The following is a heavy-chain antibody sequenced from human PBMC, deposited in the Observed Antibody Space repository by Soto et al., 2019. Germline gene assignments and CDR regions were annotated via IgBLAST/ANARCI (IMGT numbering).Heavy chain of an antibody. V-gene: IGHV3-9*01. J-gene: IGHJ6*02. Sequence: PGGSLRLSCVASGFAFDDYAMHWVRQVPGKGLEWVSGITWSGGTSRYADSVKGRFSISRDNSKNTLYLQMNSLRAEDTAVYYCAKLEYSSSPGYYGMDVWGQGTTVTVSS. D-gene: IGHD6-6*01. CDR3: AKLEYSSSPGYYGMDV. CDR1: GFAFDDYA. CDR2: ITWSGGTS.